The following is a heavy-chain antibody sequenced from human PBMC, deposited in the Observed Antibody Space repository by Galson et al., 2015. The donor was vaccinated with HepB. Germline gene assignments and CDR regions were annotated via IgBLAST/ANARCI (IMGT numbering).Heavy chain of an antibody. J-gene: IGHJ4*02. CDR2: IYPGDSNT. V-gene: IGHV5-51*03. CDR1: GYSFTSYW. Sequence: QSGAEVKKPGESLKISCKGSGYSFTSYWIGWVRQMPGKGLEWMGIIYPGDSNTRYSPSFQGQVTISADKSITTAYLQWSSLKASDTAVYYCARLLYCSSTSCFPFDYWGQGTLVTVSS. D-gene: IGHD2-2*01. CDR3: ARLLYCSSTSCFPFDY.